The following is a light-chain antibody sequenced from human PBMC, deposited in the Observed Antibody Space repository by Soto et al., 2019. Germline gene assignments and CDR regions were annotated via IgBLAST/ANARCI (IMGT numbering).Light chain of an antibody. CDR2: EAS. CDR1: QSVSRY. V-gene: IGKV3-11*01. Sequence: EIVLTQSPGTLSLSPGERATLSCRASQSVSRYLAWYQQKPGQAPGLLIYEASTRATGIPARFSGSGSGTDFTLTISSLEPEDFAVYYCQQHANWPLTFGGGTKVDIK. CDR3: QQHANWPLT. J-gene: IGKJ4*01.